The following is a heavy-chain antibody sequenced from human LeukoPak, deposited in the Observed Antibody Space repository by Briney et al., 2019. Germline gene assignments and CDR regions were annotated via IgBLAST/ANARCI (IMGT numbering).Heavy chain of an antibody. CDR2: ISYDGSNK. V-gene: IGHV3-30*01. Sequence: GGSLRLSCAASGFTFSSYAMHWVRRAPGKGLEWVAVISYDGSNKYYADSVKGRFTISRDNSKNTLYLQMNSLRAEDTAVYYCARAGYNWNYSSWFDPWGQGTLVIVSS. CDR1: GFTFSSYA. CDR3: ARAGYNWNYSSWFDP. D-gene: IGHD1-7*01. J-gene: IGHJ5*02.